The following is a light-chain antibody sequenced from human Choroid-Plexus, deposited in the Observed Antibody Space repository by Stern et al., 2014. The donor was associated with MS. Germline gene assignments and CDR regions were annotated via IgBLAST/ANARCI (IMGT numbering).Light chain of an antibody. V-gene: IGKV1-39*01. CDR3: QQSYTAPYT. CDR2: GTF. Sequence: DIRMTQSPSSLSASVGDRVTITCRASQHISSYLNWYQQKLGQAPKLLIYGTFGLQSGVPSRFSGGGSGTEFTLTISSLQPEDFATYYCQQSYTAPYTFGQGTKLEI. CDR1: QHISSY. J-gene: IGKJ2*01.